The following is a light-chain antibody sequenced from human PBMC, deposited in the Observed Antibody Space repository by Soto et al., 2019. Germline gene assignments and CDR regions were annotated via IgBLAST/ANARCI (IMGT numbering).Light chain of an antibody. CDR1: QGLVFRDGNTF. Sequence: DVVLTQSPLSLPVTLGQPASSSCRAGQGLVFRDGNTFLSWIQQRPGQSPRRLIYQVSKRDSGVPDRFSGHGSGTDFTLRISRVEAEDVGIYYCLPATHWPLTFGGATRAEI. CDR3: LPATHWPLT. CDR2: QVS. V-gene: IGKV2-30*01. J-gene: IGKJ4*01.